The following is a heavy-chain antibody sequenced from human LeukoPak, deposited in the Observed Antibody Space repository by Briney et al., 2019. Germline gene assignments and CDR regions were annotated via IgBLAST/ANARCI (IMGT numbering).Heavy chain of an antibody. D-gene: IGHD3/OR15-3a*01. V-gene: IGHV3-23*01. J-gene: IGHJ4*02. CDR1: GITLSNYG. CDR2: ISDSGGNT. CDR3: AKRGVVIRVILVGFHKEAYYFES. Sequence: PGGSLRLSCAVSGITLSNYGMSWVRQAQGKGLEWVAGISDSGGNTKYADSVKGRFTISRDNPKNTLYLQMNSLRAEDTAVYFCAKRGVVIRVILVGFHKEAYYFESWGQGALVTVSS.